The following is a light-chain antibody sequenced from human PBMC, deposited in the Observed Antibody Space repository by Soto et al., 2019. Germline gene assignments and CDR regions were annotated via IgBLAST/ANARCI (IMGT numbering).Light chain of an antibody. CDR3: ASWDDNLNGPV. CDR1: SSNIGNNP. CDR2: YDD. J-gene: IGLJ2*01. Sequence: QSVLTQPPSVSEAPRQRVTISCSGSSSNIGNNPVNWYQQVPGKAPKLLIYYDDMLYSGVSDRFSGSKSGTSASLAISGLQSDDEADYYCASWDDNLNGPVFGRGTKLTVL. V-gene: IGLV1-36*01.